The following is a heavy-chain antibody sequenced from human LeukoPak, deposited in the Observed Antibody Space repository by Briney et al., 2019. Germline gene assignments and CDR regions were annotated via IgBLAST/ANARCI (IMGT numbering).Heavy chain of an antibody. CDR1: GGSISSYY. V-gene: IGHV4-4*07. CDR2: IYTSGST. Sequence: SETLSLTCTVSGGSISSYYWSWIRQPAGKGLEWIGRIYTSGSTNYNPSLKSRVTMSVDTSKNQFSLKLSSVTAADTAVYYCARHYGDYEFYCYYYGMDVWGQGTTVTVSS. CDR3: ARHYGDYEFYCYYYGMDV. D-gene: IGHD4-17*01. J-gene: IGHJ6*02.